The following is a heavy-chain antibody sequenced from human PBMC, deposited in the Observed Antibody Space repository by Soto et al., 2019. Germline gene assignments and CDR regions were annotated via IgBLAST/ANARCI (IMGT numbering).Heavy chain of an antibody. CDR3: AKIWSGYYMY. CDR2: IKQDGSEE. Sequence: EVQLVASGGGLVQPGGSLRLSCAASGFTFSRDWMSWVRQAPGKGLEWVANIKQDGSEEYYVDSVKGRFTISRDNTKNSLYLQMNSLRAEDTAVYYCAKIWSGYYMYWGQGALVTVSS. V-gene: IGHV3-7*01. CDR1: GFTFSRDW. J-gene: IGHJ4*02. D-gene: IGHD3-3*01.